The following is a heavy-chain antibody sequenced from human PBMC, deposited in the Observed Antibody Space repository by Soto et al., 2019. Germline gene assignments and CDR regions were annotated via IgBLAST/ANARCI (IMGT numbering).Heavy chain of an antibody. V-gene: IGHV1-69*01. J-gene: IGHJ6*02. Sequence: QVLLVQSSAEVKKPGSSVKVSCKASGGTFTSTAFSWVRQAPGQGLEWMGGIIPVLGTPNYAQKFQARLTVTADASTTTFHMELSSLRSDDTALYYSASSAGLDHLLNYYGLNDWGQGTTVTVSS. CDR1: GGTFTSTA. D-gene: IGHD6-13*01. CDR3: ASSAGLDHLLNYYGLND. CDR2: IIPVLGTP.